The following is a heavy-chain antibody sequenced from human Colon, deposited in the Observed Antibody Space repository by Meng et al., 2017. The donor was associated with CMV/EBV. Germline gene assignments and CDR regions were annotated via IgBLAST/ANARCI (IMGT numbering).Heavy chain of an antibody. Sequence: TVTVSCKASGFNFIESGVQWVRQGRGERLEWIGWIGIVSGKTNYAPDFQERVTITRDMSASTVYMELNSLKSEDTAVYYCVRARASEYYCYYGMDVWGQGTTVTVSS. CDR3: VRARASEYYCYYGMDV. J-gene: IGHJ6*02. V-gene: IGHV1-58*01. CDR2: IGIVSGKT. CDR1: GFNFIESG. D-gene: IGHD6-6*01.